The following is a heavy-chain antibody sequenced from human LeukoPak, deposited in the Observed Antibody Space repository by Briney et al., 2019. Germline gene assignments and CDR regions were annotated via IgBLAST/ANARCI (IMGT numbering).Heavy chain of an antibody. V-gene: IGHV1-24*01. Sequence: ASVKVSCKVSGYTLTELSMHWVRQAPGKGLEWMGGFDPEDGETIYAQKFQGRATMTEDTSTDTAYMELSSLRSEDTAVYYCATDRKGTAMVRNRFDPWGQGNLVTVSS. CDR1: GYTLTELS. CDR3: ATDRKGTAMVRNRFDP. CDR2: FDPEDGET. D-gene: IGHD5-18*01. J-gene: IGHJ5*02.